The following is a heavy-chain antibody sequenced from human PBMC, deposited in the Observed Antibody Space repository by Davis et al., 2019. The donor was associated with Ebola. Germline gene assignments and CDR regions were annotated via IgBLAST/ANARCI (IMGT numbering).Heavy chain of an antibody. Sequence: ASVKVSCKASGYSFTNYAMHWVRQAPGQRLEWMGWINAGNGNTKYSQKFQGRVTITRDTSASTAYMELSSLRSEDTAVYYCARDSSGWYYFDYWGQGTLVTVSS. CDR3: ARDSSGWYYFDY. V-gene: IGHV1-3*01. CDR2: INAGNGNT. D-gene: IGHD6-19*01. CDR1: GYSFTNYA. J-gene: IGHJ4*02.